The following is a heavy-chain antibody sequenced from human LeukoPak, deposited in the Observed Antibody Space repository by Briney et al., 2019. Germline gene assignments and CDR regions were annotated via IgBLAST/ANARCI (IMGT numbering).Heavy chain of an antibody. CDR1: GFTFSSYA. V-gene: IGHV3-23*01. CDR2: ISGSGGST. J-gene: IGHJ4*02. CDR3: AKEHFQYYYDSSGYFDY. D-gene: IGHD3-22*01. Sequence: GGSLRLSCAASGFTFSSYAMSWVRQAPGKGPEWVSAISGSGGSTYYADSVKGRFTISRDNSKNTLYLQMNSLRAEDTAVYYCAKEHFQYYYDSSGYFDYWGQGTLVTVSS.